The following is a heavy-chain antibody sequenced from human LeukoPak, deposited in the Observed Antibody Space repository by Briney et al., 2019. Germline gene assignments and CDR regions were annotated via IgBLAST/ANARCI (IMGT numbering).Heavy chain of an antibody. CDR1: GFTFSTYW. Sequence: GGSLRLSCAASGFTFSTYWMHWVRQAPGKGLVWVSRINGDGTTTTSADSVKGRFTISRDNAKNTQYLQVSSLRAEDTAVYYCARDLGYCSSTSCYYYYYYMDVWGKGTTVTVSS. CDR3: ARDLGYCSSTSCYYYYYYMDV. J-gene: IGHJ6*03. D-gene: IGHD2-2*03. CDR2: INGDGTTT. V-gene: IGHV3-74*03.